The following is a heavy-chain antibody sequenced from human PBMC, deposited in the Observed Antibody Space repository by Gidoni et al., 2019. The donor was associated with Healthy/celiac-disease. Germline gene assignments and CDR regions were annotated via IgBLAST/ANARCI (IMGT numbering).Heavy chain of an antibody. J-gene: IGHJ4*02. CDR1: GGTFSSYT. D-gene: IGHD4-17*01. CDR3: ASMDYGGIYYFDY. Sequence: QVQLVQSGAEVKKPGSSVKVSCKASGGTFSSYTISWVRQAPGQGLEWMGRIIPILGIANYAQKFQGRVTITADKSTSTAYMELSSLRSEDTAVYYCASMDYGGIYYFDYWGQGTLVTVSS. CDR2: IIPILGIA. V-gene: IGHV1-69*02.